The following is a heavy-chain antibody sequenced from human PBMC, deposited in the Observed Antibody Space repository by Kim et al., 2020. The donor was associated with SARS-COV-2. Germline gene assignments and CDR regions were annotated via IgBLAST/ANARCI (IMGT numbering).Heavy chain of an antibody. V-gene: IGHV3-11*01. CDR3: AKADCASFRFDS. D-gene: IGHD2-2*01. Sequence: GGSLRLSCEASGFSFSDYDMYWIRQSPRKGLEWLSYISGSGSGKDYADFVKGRFTISRDNAKSMLYLDMTSLSADDTALYYCAKADCASFRFDSWGHGT. J-gene: IGHJ4*03. CDR1: GFSFSDYD. CDR2: ISGSGSGK.